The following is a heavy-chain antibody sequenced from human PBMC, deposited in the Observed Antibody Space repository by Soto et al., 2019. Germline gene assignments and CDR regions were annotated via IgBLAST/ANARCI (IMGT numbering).Heavy chain of an antibody. V-gene: IGHV1-3*01. D-gene: IGHD3-10*01. CDR1: GYTFTSYA. J-gene: IGHJ3*02. Sequence: QVQLVQSGAEVKKPGASVKVSCKASGYTFTSYAMHWVRQAPGQRLEWMGWINAGNGNTKYSQKFQGRVTITRDTSASTAYMELSSLRSEDTAVYYCASNRRGVRGVNAFDIWGQGTMVTVSS. CDR2: INAGNGNT. CDR3: ASNRRGVRGVNAFDI.